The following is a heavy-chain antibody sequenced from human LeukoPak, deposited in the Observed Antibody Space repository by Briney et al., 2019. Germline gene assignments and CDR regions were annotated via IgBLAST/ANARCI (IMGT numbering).Heavy chain of an antibody. CDR1: GFTFSTYS. Sequence: GGSLRLSCAASGFTFSTYSMNWVHQAPGKGLEWVSSLSRSSTYVYYADSVKGRFTISRDNAKNSLYLQMNSLRAEDTAVYYCAKGGYCSSTSCYVGWFDPWGQGTLVTVSS. J-gene: IGHJ5*02. CDR2: LSRSSTYV. V-gene: IGHV3-21*04. CDR3: AKGGYCSSTSCYVGWFDP. D-gene: IGHD2-2*01.